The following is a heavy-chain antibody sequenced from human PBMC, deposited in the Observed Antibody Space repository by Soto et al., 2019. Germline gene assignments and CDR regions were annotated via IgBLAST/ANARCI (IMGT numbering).Heavy chain of an antibody. V-gene: IGHV3-30*03. D-gene: IGHD6-19*01. CDR2: ISYDGSNK. Sequence: PGGSLRLSCAASVFTFSSYCMHLVRQAPGKGLECVSIISYDGSNKYYADSVKGRFTISRDNSKNTLYMQMNSLRAEYTAVYYCAREGYSSGWPRYFQHWGQGTMVTVSS. J-gene: IGHJ1*01. CDR3: AREGYSSGWPRYFQH. CDR1: VFTFSSYC.